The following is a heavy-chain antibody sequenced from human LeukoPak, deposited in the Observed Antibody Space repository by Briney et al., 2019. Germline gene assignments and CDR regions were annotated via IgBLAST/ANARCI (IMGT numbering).Heavy chain of an antibody. Sequence: ASVKVSCKASGGTFSSYAISWVRQAPGQGLEWMGGIIPILGTANYAQKFQGRVTITADESTSTAYMELSSLRSEDTAVYYCARDRGSYGDYAPYFDYWGQGTLVTVSS. CDR2: IIPILGTA. J-gene: IGHJ4*02. V-gene: IGHV1-69*13. D-gene: IGHD4-17*01. CDR1: GGTFSSYA. CDR3: ARDRGSYGDYAPYFDY.